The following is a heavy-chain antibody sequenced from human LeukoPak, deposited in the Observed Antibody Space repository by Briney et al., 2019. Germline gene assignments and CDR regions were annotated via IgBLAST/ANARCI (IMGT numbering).Heavy chain of an antibody. CDR2: ISSSSSYI. D-gene: IGHD3-10*01. Sequence: PGGSLRLSCAASGFTFSSYSMNWVRQAPGKGLEWVSSISSSSSYIYYEDSVKGRFTIYRDNAKNSLYLQMNSLRAEDTAVYYCARGGSMVRGVIRGPFDYWGQGTLVTVSS. CDR1: GFTFSSYS. CDR3: ARGGSMVRGVIRGPFDY. V-gene: IGHV3-21*01. J-gene: IGHJ4*02.